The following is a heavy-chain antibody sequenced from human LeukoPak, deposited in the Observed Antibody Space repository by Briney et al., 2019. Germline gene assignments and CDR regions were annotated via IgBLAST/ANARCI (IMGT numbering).Heavy chain of an antibody. J-gene: IGHJ4*02. V-gene: IGHV1-2*02. CDR2: INPNSGGT. CDR3: AVEYSSSWGDY. CDR1: GYTFIDYY. D-gene: IGHD6-6*01. Sequence: ASVKVSCKASGYTFIDYYIHWVRQAPGQGLEWMGWINPNSGGTNYAQKFQGRVTMTRDTSISTAYMELSRLRSDDTAVYYCAVEYSSSWGDYWGQGTLVTVSS.